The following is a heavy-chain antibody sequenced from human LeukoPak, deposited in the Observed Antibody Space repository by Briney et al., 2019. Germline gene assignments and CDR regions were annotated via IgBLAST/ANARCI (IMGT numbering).Heavy chain of an antibody. CDR1: GFTFSSYG. D-gene: IGHD3-22*01. CDR2: IKSKTDGGTT. V-gene: IGHV3-15*01. CDR3: TTEYYYDSSGYYSDAFDI. J-gene: IGHJ3*02. Sequence: GGSLRLSCAASGFTFSSYGMHWVRQAPGKGLEWVGRIKSKTDGGTTDYAAPVKGRFTISRDDSKDTLYLQMNSLKTEDTAVYYCTTEYYYDSSGYYSDAFDIWGQGTMVTVSS.